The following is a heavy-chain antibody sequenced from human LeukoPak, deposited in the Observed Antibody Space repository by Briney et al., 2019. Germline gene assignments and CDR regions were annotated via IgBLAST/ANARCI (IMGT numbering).Heavy chain of an antibody. J-gene: IGHJ4*02. CDR2: IYSGGST. CDR1: GFTVSSNY. Sequence: GGSLRLSCAASGFTVSSNYMSWVRQAPGKGLEWVSVIYSGGSTYYADSVKGRFTISRDNSKNTLYLQMNSLRAEDTAVYYCAKRQWLPRYYFDYWGQGTLVTVSS. V-gene: IGHV3-53*01. D-gene: IGHD6-19*01. CDR3: AKRQWLPRYYFDY.